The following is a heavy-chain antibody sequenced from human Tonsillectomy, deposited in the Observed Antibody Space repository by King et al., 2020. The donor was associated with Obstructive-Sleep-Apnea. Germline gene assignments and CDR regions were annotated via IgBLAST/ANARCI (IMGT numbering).Heavy chain of an antibody. CDR1: GYSFTSYW. CDR2: IEPSDPYT. V-gene: IGHV5-10-1*03. J-gene: IGHJ6*02. Sequence: VQRVEAGAEVKKPGESLRIFCKGYGYSFTSYWISWVRQMPGKGLEWMGSIEPSDPYTNYSPSFQCHVTHSADKSIRPAYLQWSSLKDSDTAMGYWARRPPNDLGRMDVWGQGTTVTVSS. D-gene: IGHD3-3*01. CDR3: ARRPPNDLGRMDV.